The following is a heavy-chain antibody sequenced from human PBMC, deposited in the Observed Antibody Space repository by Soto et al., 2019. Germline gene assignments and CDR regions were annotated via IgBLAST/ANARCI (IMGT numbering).Heavy chain of an antibody. V-gene: IGHV1-18*04. CDR3: ARDQGLRYFDWSNSFNWFDP. Sequence: GASVKVSCKASGYTFTSYGISWVRQAPGQRLEWMGWISAYNGNTNYAQKLQGRVTMTTDTSTSTAYMELRSLRSDDTAVYYCARDQGLRYFDWSNSFNWFDPWGQGTLVTVSS. CDR2: ISAYNGNT. CDR1: GYTFTSYG. D-gene: IGHD3-9*01. J-gene: IGHJ5*02.